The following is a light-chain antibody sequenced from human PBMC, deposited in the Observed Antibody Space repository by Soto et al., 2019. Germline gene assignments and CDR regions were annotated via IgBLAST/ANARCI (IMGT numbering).Light chain of an antibody. J-gene: IGLJ2*01. Sequence: QSALTQPPSVSGSPGQSVTISCTGTSSDVGSYNRVSWYQQPPGTAPKLMIYEVSNRPSGVPDRFSGSKSGNTASLTISGLQAEDEADYYCSSYTSRSTPLFGGGTKLTVL. CDR3: SSYTSRSTPL. V-gene: IGLV2-18*02. CDR1: SSDVGSYNR. CDR2: EVS.